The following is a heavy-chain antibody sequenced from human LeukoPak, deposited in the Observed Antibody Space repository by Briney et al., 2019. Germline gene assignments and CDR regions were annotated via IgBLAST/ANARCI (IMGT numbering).Heavy chain of an antibody. J-gene: IGHJ5*02. CDR3: AKDAIVVVPAAINWFDP. CDR2: ISGSGGST. D-gene: IGHD2-2*01. CDR1: GFTFGSYA. V-gene: IGHV3-23*01. Sequence: GGSLRLSCAASGFTFGSYAMSWVRQAPGKGLEWVSAISGSGGSTYYADSVKGRFTISRDNSKNTLYLQMNSLRAEDTAVYYCAKDAIVVVPAAINWFDPWGQGTLVTVSS.